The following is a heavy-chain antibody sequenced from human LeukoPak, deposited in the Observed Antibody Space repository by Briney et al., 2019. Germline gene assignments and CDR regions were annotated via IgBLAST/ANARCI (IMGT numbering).Heavy chain of an antibody. D-gene: IGHD6-13*01. J-gene: IGHJ3*02. Sequence: SETLSLTCTVSGGSVSNYYWSWIRQPPGKGLEWIGYFYYSGSTSYNPSLKSRVTISVATSKNQFSLKLSSVTAADTAVYYCAKGGIRSGAFDIWGQGTRVTVSS. CDR3: AKGGIRSGAFDI. CDR2: FYYSGST. V-gene: IGHV4-59*02. CDR1: GGSVSNYY.